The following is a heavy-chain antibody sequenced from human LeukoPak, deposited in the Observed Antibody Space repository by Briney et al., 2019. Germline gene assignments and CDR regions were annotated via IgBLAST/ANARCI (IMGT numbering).Heavy chain of an antibody. Sequence: ASVKVSCKASGYTFTSHGITWMRQPPGQALEWMGWISLYDGKTNYALKVQDRLTMTTDKSTSTTYMELRSLGSDDTAVYYCASAPRETRIPYELAAGPWGQGTLVTVSS. D-gene: IGHD1-1*01. V-gene: IGHV1-18*01. J-gene: IGHJ5*02. CDR1: GYTFTSHG. CDR3: ASAPRETRIPYELAAGP. CDR2: ISLYDGKT.